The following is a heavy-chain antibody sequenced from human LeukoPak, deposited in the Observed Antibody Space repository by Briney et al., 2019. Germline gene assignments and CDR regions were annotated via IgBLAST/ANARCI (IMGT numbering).Heavy chain of an antibody. Sequence: SETLSLTCTVSDGSMSPYYWSWIRQPPGKGLEWTGSIYYSGSTYYNPSLKSRVTISVDTSKNQFSLKLSSVTAADTAVYYCARDQRGSSDYWGQGTLVTVSS. J-gene: IGHJ4*02. CDR3: ARDQRGSSDY. CDR2: IYYSGST. V-gene: IGHV4-39*07. CDR1: DGSMSPYY. D-gene: IGHD3-10*01.